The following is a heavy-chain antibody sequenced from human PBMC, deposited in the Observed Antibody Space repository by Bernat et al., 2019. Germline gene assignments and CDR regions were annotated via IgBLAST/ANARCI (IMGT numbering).Heavy chain of an antibody. D-gene: IGHD3-10*01. V-gene: IGHV4-34*01. CDR2: INHSGST. J-gene: IGHJ6*03. Sequence: QVQLQQWGAGLLKPSETLSLTCAVYGGSFSGYYWSWIRQPPGKGLEWIGEINHSGSTNYNPSLKSRVTISVDTSKNQFSLKLSSVTAADTAVYYCAREPPAGTPGPYYMDVWGKGTTVTVSS. CDR1: GGSFSGYY. CDR3: AREPPAGTPGPYYMDV.